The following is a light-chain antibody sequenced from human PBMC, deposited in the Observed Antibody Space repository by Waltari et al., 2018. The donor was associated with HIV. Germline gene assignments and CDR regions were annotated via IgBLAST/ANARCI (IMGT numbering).Light chain of an antibody. Sequence: DIQLTQSPSFLSASIGDRVTITCRASQGISSYLAWYQQKPGKAPKLLIYAASTLQSGVPSRFNGSESVTEFTLTVSSLQPDDFGNYYCQQLKSYPLTFGGGTKVEIK. CDR1: QGISSY. CDR3: QQLKSYPLT. CDR2: AAS. J-gene: IGKJ4*01. V-gene: IGKV1-9*01.